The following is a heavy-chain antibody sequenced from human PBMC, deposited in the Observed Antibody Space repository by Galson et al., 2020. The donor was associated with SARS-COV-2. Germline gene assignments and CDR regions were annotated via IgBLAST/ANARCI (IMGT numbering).Heavy chain of an antibody. CDR1: GGSISSGGYY. V-gene: IGHV4-31*03. J-gene: IGHJ3*01. CDR2: IYNSGPS. Sequence: SETLSLTCTVSGGSISSGGYYWRWIRQHPGKGLEWIVYIYNSGPSYYNPSLKSRVSISIDTSENQFSLKLSSVTAADTAVYYGAGDRKSMITFGGVIVDAFDLWGQGTLVTVSP. D-gene: IGHD3-16*02. CDR3: AGDRKSMITFGGVIVDAFDL.